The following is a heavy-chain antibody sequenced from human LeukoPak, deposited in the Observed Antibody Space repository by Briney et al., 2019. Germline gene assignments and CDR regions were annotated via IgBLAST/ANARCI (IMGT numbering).Heavy chain of an antibody. CDR3: ARGGATAMVNRASLNWFDP. J-gene: IGHJ5*02. CDR2: ISAYNGNT. CDR1: GYTFTSYG. Sequence: ASVKVSCKASGYTFTSYGISWVRQAPGQGLEWMGWISAYNGNTNYAQKLQGRVTMTTDTSTSTAYMELRSLRSDDTAVYYCARGGATAMVNRASLNWFDPWGQGTLVTVSS. D-gene: IGHD5-18*01. V-gene: IGHV1-18*01.